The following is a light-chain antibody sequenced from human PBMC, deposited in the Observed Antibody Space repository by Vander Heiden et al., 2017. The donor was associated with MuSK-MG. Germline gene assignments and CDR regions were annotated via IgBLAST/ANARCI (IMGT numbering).Light chain of an antibody. CDR1: QGISNY. Sequence: DIQMTQSPSSLSASVGDRVTITCQASQGISNYLNWYQQKVGKAPKLLIFDASNLETGVPSRFSGSGSGTHFTFNISSLQPEDIATYYCQQYDNLPFTFGGGTKVEI. CDR3: QQYDNLPFT. J-gene: IGKJ4*01. V-gene: IGKV1-33*01. CDR2: DAS.